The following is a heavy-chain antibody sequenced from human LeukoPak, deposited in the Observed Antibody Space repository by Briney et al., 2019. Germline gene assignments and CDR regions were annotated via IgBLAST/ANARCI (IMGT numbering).Heavy chain of an antibody. Sequence: GGSLRLSCAASGFTFSSYWMSWVRQAPGKGLEWVANIKQDGSEKYYVDSVKGRFTISRDNAKNSLCLQMNSLRAEDTAVYYCARGSGYEYYYYYMDVWGKGTTVTVSS. CDR2: IKQDGSEK. V-gene: IGHV3-7*01. CDR3: ARGSGYEYYYYYMDV. J-gene: IGHJ6*03. CDR1: GFTFSSYW. D-gene: IGHD5-12*01.